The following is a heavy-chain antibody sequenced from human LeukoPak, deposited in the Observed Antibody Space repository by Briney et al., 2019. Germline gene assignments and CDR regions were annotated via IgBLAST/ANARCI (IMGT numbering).Heavy chain of an antibody. J-gene: IGHJ4*02. V-gene: IGHV1-46*01. CDR3: AREAVSVAAAGTGESFDY. CDR2: INPSGGST. CDR1: GYTFTSYY. D-gene: IGHD6-13*01. Sequence: ASVKVSCKASGYTFTSYYMHWVRQAPGQGLEWMGIINPSGGSTSYAQKFQGRVTMTRDTSTSTVYMELSSLRSEDTAVYYCAREAVSVAAAGTGESFDYWGQGTLVTDSS.